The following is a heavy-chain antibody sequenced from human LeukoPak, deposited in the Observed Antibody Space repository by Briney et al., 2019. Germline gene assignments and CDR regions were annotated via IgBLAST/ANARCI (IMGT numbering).Heavy chain of an antibody. Sequence: ASVKVSCKASGYTFTGYYMHWVRQAPGQGLEWMGWINPNSGGTNYAQKFQGRVTMTRDTSISTAYMELSRLRSDDTAVYYCARGGTWIQLWLIPRWFDPWGQGTLVTVSS. CDR2: INPNSGGT. J-gene: IGHJ5*02. CDR1: GYTFTGYY. V-gene: IGHV1-2*02. D-gene: IGHD5-18*01. CDR3: ARGGTWIQLWLIPRWFDP.